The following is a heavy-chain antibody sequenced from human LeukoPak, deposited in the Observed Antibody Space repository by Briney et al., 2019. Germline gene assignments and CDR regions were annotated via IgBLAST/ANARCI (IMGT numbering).Heavy chain of an antibody. D-gene: IGHD5-18*01. J-gene: IGHJ3*02. CDR1: GYTFSDYD. CDR3: ARARGYSYGTGAFDI. V-gene: IGHV1-8*01. CDR2: MNPNSGNT. Sequence: ASVRVSCEASGYTFSDYDINWVRQATGQGLEWMGWMNPNSGNTGYAQKFQGRVTITRNTSISTAYMELSSLRSEDTAVYYCARARGYSYGTGAFDIWGQGTMVTVSS.